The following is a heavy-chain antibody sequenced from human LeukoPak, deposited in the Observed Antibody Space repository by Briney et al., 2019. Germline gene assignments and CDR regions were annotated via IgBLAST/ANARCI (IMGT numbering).Heavy chain of an antibody. D-gene: IGHD2-21*02. Sequence: SETLSLTCTVSGGSISSYYWSWIRQPPGKGLEWIGYIYYSGSTNYNPSLKSRVTISVDTSKNQFSLKLSSVTAADTAVYYCAREGWAYCGGDCNWFDPWGQGTLVTVSS. V-gene: IGHV4-59*01. CDR3: AREGWAYCGGDCNWFDP. CDR1: GGSISSYY. CDR2: IYYSGST. J-gene: IGHJ5*02.